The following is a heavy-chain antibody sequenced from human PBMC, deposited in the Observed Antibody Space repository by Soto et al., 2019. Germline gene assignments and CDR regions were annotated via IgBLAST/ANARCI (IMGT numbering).Heavy chain of an antibody. Sequence: PGGSLRLSCAASGFTFSSYGMHWVRQAPGKGLEWVAVIWYDGSNKYYADSVKGRFTISRDNSKNTLYLQMNSLRAEDTAVYYCARDRRQWLLRDALDIWGQGTMVTVSS. CDR1: GFTFSSYG. D-gene: IGHD6-19*01. V-gene: IGHV3-33*01. CDR3: ARDRRQWLLRDALDI. CDR2: IWYDGSNK. J-gene: IGHJ3*02.